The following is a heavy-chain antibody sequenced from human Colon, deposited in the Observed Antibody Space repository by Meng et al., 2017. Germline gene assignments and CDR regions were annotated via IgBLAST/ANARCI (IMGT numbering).Heavy chain of an antibody. CDR1: GSTFSSYA. J-gene: IGHJ6*02. Sequence: GGSLTLSCPAFGSTFSSYAMSWFRQAPGKGLEWVSAISGSGGSTYYADSVKGRFTISRDNSKNTLYLQMNSLRAEDTAVYYCAKPDYDILTGYRNYYYGMDVWGQGTTVTVSS. CDR2: ISGSGGST. V-gene: IGHV3-23*01. CDR3: AKPDYDILTGYRNYYYGMDV. D-gene: IGHD3-9*01.